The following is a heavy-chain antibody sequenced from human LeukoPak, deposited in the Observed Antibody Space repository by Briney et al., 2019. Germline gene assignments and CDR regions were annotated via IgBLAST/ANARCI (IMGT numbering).Heavy chain of an antibody. CDR1: GFSFSSYG. J-gene: IGHJ4*02. Sequence: SGRSLRLSCAGSGFSFSSYGMHWVRQAPGKGLEWVAVISYDGSNKYYADSVKGRFTISRDNSKNTLFLQMNSLSIEDTAVYYCAKGDISTTRTLFCHYWGRGTLVTVSS. CDR2: ISYDGSNK. CDR3: AKGDISTTRTLFCHY. D-gene: IGHD1-26*01. V-gene: IGHV3-30*18.